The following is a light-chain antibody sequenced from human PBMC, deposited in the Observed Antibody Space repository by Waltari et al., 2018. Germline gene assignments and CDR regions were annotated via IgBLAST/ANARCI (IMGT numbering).Light chain of an antibody. V-gene: IGLV6-57*01. CDR1: SGSIATHS. CDR2: EVN. J-gene: IGLJ2*01. CDR3: QSYDNNNPVV. Sequence: NLMLTQSHSVSESPGKTVTISCTPSSGSIATHSVHWYQQRPVGSPTTVIYEVNQRPYGVPDRFSGSIDTSSDSASLTISGLRPEDEADYYCQSYDNNNPVVFGGGTKLIVL.